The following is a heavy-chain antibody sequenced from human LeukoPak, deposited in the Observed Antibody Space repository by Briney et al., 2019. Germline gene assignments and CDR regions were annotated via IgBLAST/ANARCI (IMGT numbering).Heavy chain of an antibody. Sequence: PGGSLRLSCAASGFTFSSYSMNWVRQAPGKGLEWVSYISSSSGIIYYADSVKGRFTISRDNAKNSLYLQMNSLKTEDTAAYYCTSSGYVWDYFDYWGQGTLVTVSS. D-gene: IGHD5-12*01. CDR1: GFTFSSYS. J-gene: IGHJ4*02. CDR2: ISSSSGII. V-gene: IGHV3-48*01. CDR3: TSSGYVWDYFDY.